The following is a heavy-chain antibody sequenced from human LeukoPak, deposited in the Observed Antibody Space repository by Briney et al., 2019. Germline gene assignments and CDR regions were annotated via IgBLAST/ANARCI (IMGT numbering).Heavy chain of an antibody. D-gene: IGHD2-15*01. CDR1: GSTFSSYG. Sequence: PGGSLRLSCAASGSTFSSYGMHWVRQAPGKGLEWVAVIWYDGSNKYYADSVKGRFTISRDNSKNTLYLQMNSLRAEDTAVYYCAKSPSDIVVQDYFDYWGQGTLVTVSS. V-gene: IGHV3-33*06. J-gene: IGHJ4*02. CDR2: IWYDGSNK. CDR3: AKSPSDIVVQDYFDY.